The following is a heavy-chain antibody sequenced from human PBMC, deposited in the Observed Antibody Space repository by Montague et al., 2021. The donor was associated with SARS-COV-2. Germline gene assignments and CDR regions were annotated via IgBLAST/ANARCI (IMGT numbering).Heavy chain of an antibody. CDR3: ARNAYNHYGLDV. CDR2: IDDSGTT. CDR1: GGSLSTYY. J-gene: IGHJ6*02. V-gene: IGHV4-59*08. Sequence: SETLSLTCSVSGGSLSTYYWSWIRQPPGKGLEWIGYIDDSGTTRXNPSLRSRATTSLGLSKNQFSLDLNSVTAADTAVYYCARNAYNHYGLDVWGQGTTVTVSS.